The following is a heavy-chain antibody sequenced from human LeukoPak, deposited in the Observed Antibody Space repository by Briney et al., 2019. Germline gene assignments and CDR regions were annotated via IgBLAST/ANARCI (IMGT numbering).Heavy chain of an antibody. CDR3: ARERESGYYDSSGYFDY. V-gene: IGHV1-69*05. D-gene: IGHD3-22*01. CDR2: IIPIFGTA. Sequence: GASVKVSCKASGGTFSSYAISWVRQAPGQGLEWMGRIIPIFGTANYAQKFQGRVTITTDESTRTAYMELSSLRSEDTAVYYCARERESGYYDSSGYFDYWGQGTLVTVSS. J-gene: IGHJ4*02. CDR1: GGTFSSYA.